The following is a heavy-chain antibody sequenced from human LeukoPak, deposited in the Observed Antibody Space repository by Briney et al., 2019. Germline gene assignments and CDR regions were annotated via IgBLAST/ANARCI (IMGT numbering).Heavy chain of an antibody. Sequence: GGSLRPSCAASGFTFSSYAMSWVRQAPGKGLEWVSAISGSGGSTYYADSVKGRFTISRDNSKNTLYLQMNSLRAEDTAVYYCAKGSGYSYGYSDYWGQGTLVTVSS. D-gene: IGHD5-18*01. J-gene: IGHJ4*02. CDR1: GFTFSSYA. CDR2: ISGSGGST. CDR3: AKGSGYSYGYSDY. V-gene: IGHV3-23*01.